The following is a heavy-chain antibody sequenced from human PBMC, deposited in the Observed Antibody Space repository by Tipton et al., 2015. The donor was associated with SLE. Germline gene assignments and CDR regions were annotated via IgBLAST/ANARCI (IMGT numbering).Heavy chain of an antibody. D-gene: IGHD6-13*01. J-gene: IGHJ2*01. CDR3: ARRGGQQLRWYFDL. CDR1: GGSICSYY. CDR2: IYYSGST. Sequence: TLSLTCTVSGGSICSYYWSWIRQPPGKGLEWIGYIYYSGSTNYNPSLKSRVTISVDTSKNQFSLKLSSVTAADTAVYYCARRGGQQLRWYFDLWGRGTLVTVSS. V-gene: IGHV4-59*01.